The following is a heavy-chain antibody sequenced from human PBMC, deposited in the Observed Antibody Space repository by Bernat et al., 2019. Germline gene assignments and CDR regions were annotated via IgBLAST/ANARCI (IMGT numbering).Heavy chain of an antibody. J-gene: IGHJ4*02. Sequence: QVQLVESGGGVVQTERSQRLSCEASKFTFSSYGMHWVRQAPGKGLEWVAVIWHDGSNENYADSVKGRFTISRDNSKNTLYLQMNNLRAEDTAVYYCARGGDDDQLPNDYWGQGTLVTVSS. D-gene: IGHD2-2*01. CDR3: ARGGDDDQLPNDY. V-gene: IGHV3-33*01. CDR2: IWHDGSNE. CDR1: KFTFSSYG.